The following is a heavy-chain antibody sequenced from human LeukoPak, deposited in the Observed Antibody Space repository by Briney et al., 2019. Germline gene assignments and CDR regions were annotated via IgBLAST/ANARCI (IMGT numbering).Heavy chain of an antibody. D-gene: IGHD3-3*01. CDR2: INHSGST. Sequence: SETLSLTCAVCGGSFSGHYWSWIRQPPGKGLEWTGKINHSGSTNYNPSLKSRVTISVDTSKNQFSLKLSSVTAADTAVYYCAKLRFLEWLRDYYYMDVWGKGTTVTVSS. J-gene: IGHJ6*03. CDR3: AKLRFLEWLRDYYYMDV. CDR1: GGSFSGHY. V-gene: IGHV4-34*01.